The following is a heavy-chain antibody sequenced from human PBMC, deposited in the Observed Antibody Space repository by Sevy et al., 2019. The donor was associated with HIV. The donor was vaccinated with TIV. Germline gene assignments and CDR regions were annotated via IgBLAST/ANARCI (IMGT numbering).Heavy chain of an antibody. Sequence: GGSLRLSCVASGFSFDRYDMHWIRQAPGKGLEWVAVILYEGINKDYGDSVRGRFTISRDNSKNTLYLEMNNLRVDDTAVYYCATGRDYGSGSYDYWGQGTLVTVSS. J-gene: IGHJ4*02. CDR2: ILYEGINK. V-gene: IGHV3-33*03. CDR3: ATGRDYGSGSYDY. D-gene: IGHD3-10*01. CDR1: GFSFDRYD.